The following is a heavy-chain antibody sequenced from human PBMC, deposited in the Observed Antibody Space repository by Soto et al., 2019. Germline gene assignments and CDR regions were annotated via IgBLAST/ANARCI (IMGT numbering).Heavy chain of an antibody. CDR3: ARDYYDSSGYAAFFDY. V-gene: IGHV3-21*01. D-gene: IGHD3-22*01. CDR2: ISSSSSDI. CDR1: GFTFSSYS. Sequence: GGSLRLSCAASGFTFSSYSMNWVRQAPGTGLEWVSSISSSSSDIYYADSVKGRFTISRDNAKNSLYLQMNSLRAEDTAVYYCARDYYDSSGYAAFFDYWGQGTLVTVSS. J-gene: IGHJ4*02.